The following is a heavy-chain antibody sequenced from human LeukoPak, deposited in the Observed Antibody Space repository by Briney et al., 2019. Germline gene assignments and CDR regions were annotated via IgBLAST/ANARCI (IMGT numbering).Heavy chain of an antibody. Sequence: SETLSLTCTVSGGSISSGDYYWSWIRQPPGKGLEWIGYIYYSGSTYYNPSLKSRVTISVDTSKNQFSLKLSSVTAADTAVYYCARDSRYSSGLDYWGQGTLDTVSS. CDR2: IYYSGST. CDR1: GGSISSGDYY. D-gene: IGHD6-19*01. J-gene: IGHJ4*02. V-gene: IGHV4-30-4*08. CDR3: ARDSRYSSGLDY.